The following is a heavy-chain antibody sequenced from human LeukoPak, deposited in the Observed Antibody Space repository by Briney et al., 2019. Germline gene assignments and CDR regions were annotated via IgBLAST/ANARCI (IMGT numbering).Heavy chain of an antibody. D-gene: IGHD6-19*01. Sequence: SETLSLTCAVYGGSFNDFYWSWIRQPPGKGLEWIGEVNHDGSTNYNPSLKSRVTISVDTSKNQFSLKLSSVTAADTAVYYCARVGKQWLVLRGWFDPWGQGTLVTVSS. V-gene: IGHV4-34*01. J-gene: IGHJ5*02. CDR1: GGSFNDFY. CDR3: ARVGKQWLVLRGWFDP. CDR2: VNHDGST.